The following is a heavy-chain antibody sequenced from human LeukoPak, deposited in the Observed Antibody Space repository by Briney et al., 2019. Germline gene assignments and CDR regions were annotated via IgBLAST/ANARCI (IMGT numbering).Heavy chain of an antibody. CDR1: GFTFGNYW. J-gene: IGHJ4*02. D-gene: IGHD1-1*01. V-gene: IGHV3-7*05. CDR2: MKQDESAK. CDR3: ARDRGWAGTTATDFDY. Sequence: GGSLRLSCAASGFTFGNYWMSWVRQAPGKGLEWVASMKQDESAKDYVDSVKGRFTISRDNAKNSLYLQMNSLRAEDTAVYYCARDRGWAGTTATDFDYWGQGTLVTVSS.